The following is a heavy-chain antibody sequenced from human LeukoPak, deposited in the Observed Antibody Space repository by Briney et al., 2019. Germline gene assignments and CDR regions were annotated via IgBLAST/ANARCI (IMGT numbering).Heavy chain of an antibody. CDR2: LCTSGST. V-gene: IGHV4-61*02. CDR3: ARDDPLGY. CDR1: GGSLSSGSYY. J-gene: IGHJ4*02. Sequence: SQALSLTCNPSGGSLSSGSYYWSWIRRPARKGLAWIGRLCTSGSTNYHPSLKCRVTISVDTSKNQFSLKLSSVTAADTAVYYGARDDPLGYWGQGTLVTVSS.